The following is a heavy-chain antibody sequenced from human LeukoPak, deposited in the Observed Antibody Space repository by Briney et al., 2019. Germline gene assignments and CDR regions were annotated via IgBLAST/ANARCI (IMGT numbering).Heavy chain of an antibody. D-gene: IGHD5-18*01. CDR3: AREHSDTAMAIDY. CDR1: GYTFTSYY. V-gene: IGHV1-69*04. J-gene: IGHJ4*02. CDR2: IIPILGIA. Sequence: ASVKVSCKASGYTFTSYYMHWVRQAPGQGLEWMGRIIPILGIANYAQKFQGRVTITADKSTSTAYMELSSLRSEDTAVYYCAREHSDTAMAIDYWGQGTLVTVSS.